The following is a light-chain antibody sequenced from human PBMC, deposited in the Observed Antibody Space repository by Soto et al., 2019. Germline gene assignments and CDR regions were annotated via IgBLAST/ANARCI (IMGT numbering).Light chain of an antibody. V-gene: IGKV1-5*01. CDR2: DAS. CDR1: QSISSW. CDR3: QQYNGYFT. Sequence: DIQMTQSPSTLSASVGDRVTITCRASQSISSWLAWYQQKPGKAPKLLIYDASSLERGVPSRFSGSGSGTEFTLTISSLQPDDFATYYCQQYNGYFTFVQGTNLEIK. J-gene: IGKJ2*01.